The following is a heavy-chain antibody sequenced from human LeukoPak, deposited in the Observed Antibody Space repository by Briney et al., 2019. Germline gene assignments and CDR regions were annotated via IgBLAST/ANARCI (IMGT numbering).Heavy chain of an antibody. CDR3: ARSFGESDRYYYYYGMDV. J-gene: IGHJ6*02. V-gene: IGHV1-8*01. CDR2: MNPNSGNT. Sequence: GASVKVSCKASGYTFTSYDINWVRQATGQGLEWMGWMNPNSGNTGYAQKFQGRVTMTRNTSISTAYMELSSLRSEDTAVYYCARSFGESDRYYYYYGMDVWGQGTTVTVSS. CDR1: GYTFTSYD. D-gene: IGHD3-10*01.